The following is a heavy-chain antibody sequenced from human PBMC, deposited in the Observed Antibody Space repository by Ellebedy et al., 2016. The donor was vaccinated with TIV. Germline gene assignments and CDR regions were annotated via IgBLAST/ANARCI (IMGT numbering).Heavy chain of an antibody. D-gene: IGHD2-15*01. CDR2: MNPNSGNT. Sequence: ASVKVSXXASGYTFTSYDINWVRQATGQGLEWMGWMNPNSGNTGYAQKFQGRVTMTRNTSISTAYMELSSLRSEDTAVYYCARDLDCSGGSCYVNYGMDVWGQGTTVTVSS. CDR1: GYTFTSYD. J-gene: IGHJ6*02. CDR3: ARDLDCSGGSCYVNYGMDV. V-gene: IGHV1-8*01.